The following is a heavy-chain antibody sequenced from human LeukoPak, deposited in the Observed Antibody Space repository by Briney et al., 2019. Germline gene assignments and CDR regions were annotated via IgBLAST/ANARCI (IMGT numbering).Heavy chain of an antibody. V-gene: IGHV3-9*01. CDR2: ISWNSGYI. Sequence: GGSLRLSCAASGFTFDDYAMHWVRQAPGKGLEWLSIISWNSGYIGYADSVKGRFTISRDNAKNSLYLQMDSLRAKDTAFYYCAKVRGTYSSGFFFDYWGQGTLVTVSS. CDR3: AKVRGTYSSGFFFDY. J-gene: IGHJ4*02. D-gene: IGHD6-19*01. CDR1: GFTFDDYA.